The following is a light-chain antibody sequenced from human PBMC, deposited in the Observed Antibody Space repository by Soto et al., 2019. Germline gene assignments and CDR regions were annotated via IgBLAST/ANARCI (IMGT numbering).Light chain of an antibody. CDR1: QSVSSN. V-gene: IGKV3-15*01. J-gene: IGKJ4*01. CDR2: GAS. CDR3: QQYNNWTRS. Sequence: TLSVSPGERATLSCRASQSVSSNLAWYQQKPGQAPRLLIYGASTRATGIPARFSGSGSGTEFTLTISSLQSEDFAVYCCQQYNNWTRSFGGGTKVDIK.